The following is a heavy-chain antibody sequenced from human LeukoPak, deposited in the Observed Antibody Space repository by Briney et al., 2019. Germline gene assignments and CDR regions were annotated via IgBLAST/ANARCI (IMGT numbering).Heavy chain of an antibody. D-gene: IGHD5-12*01. CDR1: GFTFSSYG. Sequence: GGSLRLSCAASGFTFSSYGMHWFRRAPGKGLEWVAFIRYDGSNKYYADSVKGRFTISRDNSKNTLYLQMNGLRAEDTAVYYCAKGRAWIWNWFDPWGQGTLVTVSS. CDR2: IRYDGSNK. CDR3: AKGRAWIWNWFDP. J-gene: IGHJ5*02. V-gene: IGHV3-30*02.